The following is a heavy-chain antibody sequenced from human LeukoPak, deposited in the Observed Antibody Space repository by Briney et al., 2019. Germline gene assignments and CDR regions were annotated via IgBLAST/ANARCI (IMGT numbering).Heavy chain of an antibody. CDR2: IHNSGNT. Sequence: SEPLSLTCTVSGGSISSYYWSWIRQPPGKGLEWIGHIHNSGNTNYNPSLKSRVTLSVDTSKNQFSLKLSSVTAADTAVYYCAREGTTGRNLNWFDSWGQGTLVTVSS. J-gene: IGHJ5*01. CDR1: GGSISSYY. D-gene: IGHD1-1*01. CDR3: AREGTTGRNLNWFDS. V-gene: IGHV4-59*01.